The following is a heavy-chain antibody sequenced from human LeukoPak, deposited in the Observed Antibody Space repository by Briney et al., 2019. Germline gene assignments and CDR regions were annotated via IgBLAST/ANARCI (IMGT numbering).Heavy chain of an antibody. CDR1: GFTFDDYA. CDR3: AKDRDSSGWRTGMFDY. V-gene: IGHV3-9*01. Sequence: GRSLRLSCAASGFTFDDYAMHWVRQAPGKGLEGVSGISWNSGSIGYADSVKGRFTISRDNAKNSLYLQMNSLRAEDTALYYCAKDRDSSGWRTGMFDYWGQGTLVTVSS. CDR2: ISWNSGSI. D-gene: IGHD6-19*01. J-gene: IGHJ4*02.